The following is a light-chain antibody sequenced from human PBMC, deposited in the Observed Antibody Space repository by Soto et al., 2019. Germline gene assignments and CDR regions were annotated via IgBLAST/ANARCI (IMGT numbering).Light chain of an antibody. CDR1: QSISSY. CDR3: QQSYSTLPT. CDR2: AAS. V-gene: IGKV1-39*01. Sequence: DIQMKKSPSSLSASVGDRVTITCRASQSISSYLNWYQQKPGKAPKLLIYAASSLQSGVPSRFSGSGSGTDFTLTISSLQPEDFATYYCQQSYSTLPTFGGGTKVDIK. J-gene: IGKJ4*01.